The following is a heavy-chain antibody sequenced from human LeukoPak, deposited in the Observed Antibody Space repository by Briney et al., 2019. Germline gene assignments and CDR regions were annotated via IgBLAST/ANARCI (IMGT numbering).Heavy chain of an antibody. V-gene: IGHV3-30*18. D-gene: IGHD3-3*01. CDR1: GFTFSSYG. J-gene: IGHJ4*02. Sequence: GGSLRLSCAVSGFTFSSYGMHWVRQAPGKGLEWVAVISYDGSNKYYADSVKGRFTISRDNSKNTLYLQMNSLRAEDTAVYYCAKEFDFWRTIPDYWGQGTLVTVSS. CDR3: AKEFDFWRTIPDY. CDR2: ISYDGSNK.